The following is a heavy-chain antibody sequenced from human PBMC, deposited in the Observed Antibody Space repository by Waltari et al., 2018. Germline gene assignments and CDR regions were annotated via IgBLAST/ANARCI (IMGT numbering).Heavy chain of an antibody. CDR3: ARDHGRVGSGCHDCGAVDI. V-gene: IGHV1-46*01. D-gene: IGHD6-19*01. CDR2: INPRGGST. CDR1: GYTFTSYY. J-gene: IGHJ3*02. Sequence: QVQLVQSGAEVKKPGASVKVSCQASGYTFTSYYMHWVRQAPGQGLEWMGIINPRGGSTSYEQKFQGRVTMTRDTSTSTVDMELSSLRSEDTAVYYCARDHGRVGSGCHDCGAVDIWGQGTMVTVSS.